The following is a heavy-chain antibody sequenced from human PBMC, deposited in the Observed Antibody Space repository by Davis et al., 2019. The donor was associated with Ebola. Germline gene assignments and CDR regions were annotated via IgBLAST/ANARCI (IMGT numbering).Heavy chain of an antibody. CDR2: MNPNSGNT. V-gene: IGHV1-8*02. CDR3: ARRVGARSGFDY. J-gene: IGHJ4*02. Sequence: AASVKVSCKASGYTFTNYDINWVRKATGQGLEWMGWMNPNSGNTGYAQKFQGRVTMTRNISISIAYMELNSLRSEDTAVYYCARRVGARSGFDYWGQGVPVTVSS. CDR1: GYTFTNYD. D-gene: IGHD1-26*01.